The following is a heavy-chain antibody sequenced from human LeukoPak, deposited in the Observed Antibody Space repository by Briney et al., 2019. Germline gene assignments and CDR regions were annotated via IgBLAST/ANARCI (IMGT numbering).Heavy chain of an antibody. CDR1: GFTFSNAW. D-gene: IGHD2-2*01. Sequence: GGSLRLSCAASGFTFSNAWMNWVRQAPGKGLEWVSYISSSSSTIYYADSVKGRFTISRDNAKNSLYLQMNSLRAEDTAVYYCASAGYCSSTSCYAYFDYWGQGTLVTVSS. J-gene: IGHJ4*02. CDR3: ASAGYCSSTSCYAYFDY. CDR2: ISSSSSTI. V-gene: IGHV3-48*04.